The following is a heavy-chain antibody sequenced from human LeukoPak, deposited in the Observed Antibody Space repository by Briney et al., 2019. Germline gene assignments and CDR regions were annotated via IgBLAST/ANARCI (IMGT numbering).Heavy chain of an antibody. V-gene: IGHV1-46*01. CDR2: INPSGGST. J-gene: IGHJ6*02. CDR1: GYTFTSYY. CDR3: AREAVSSWYTNYYYGMDV. Sequence: ASVKVSCKASGYTFTSYYMHWLRQAPGQGLEWMGIINPSGGSTSYAQKFQGRVTMTRDTSTSTVYMELSSLRSEDTAVYYCAREAVSSWYTNYYYGMDVWGQGTTVTVSS. D-gene: IGHD6-13*01.